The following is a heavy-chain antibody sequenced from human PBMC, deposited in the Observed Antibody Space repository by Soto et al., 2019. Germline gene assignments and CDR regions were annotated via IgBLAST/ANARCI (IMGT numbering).Heavy chain of an antibody. V-gene: IGHV5-51*01. CDR1: GYSFTSYW. J-gene: IGHJ6*02. CDR3: ARHNPLGRNYGYYYYGMDV. CDR2: IYPGDSAT. D-gene: IGHD4-4*01. Sequence: PGESLKISCKGSGYSFTSYWIGWVRQMPGKGLDWMGSIYPGDSATRYRPSFQGQVTISADKSISTAYLQWSSLKASDTAMYYCARHNPLGRNYGYYYYGMDVWGQGTTVTVSS.